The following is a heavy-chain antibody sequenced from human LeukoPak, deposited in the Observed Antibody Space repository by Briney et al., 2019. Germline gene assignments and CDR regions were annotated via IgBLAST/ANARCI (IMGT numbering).Heavy chain of an antibody. Sequence: GGSLRPSCAASGFTFSSYAMHWVRQAPGKGLEWVAVISYDGSNKYYADSVKGRFTISRDNSKNTLYLQMNSLRAEDTAVYYCARDKWGTVAPDYYYYGMDVWGQGTTVTVSS. CDR1: GFTFSSYA. CDR2: ISYDGSNK. D-gene: IGHD4-11*01. J-gene: IGHJ6*02. V-gene: IGHV3-30-3*01. CDR3: ARDKWGTVAPDYYYYGMDV.